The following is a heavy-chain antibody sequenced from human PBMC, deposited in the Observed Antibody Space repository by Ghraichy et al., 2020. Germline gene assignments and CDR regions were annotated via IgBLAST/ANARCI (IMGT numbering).Heavy chain of an antibody. V-gene: IGHV4-34*01. Sequence: SETLSLTCAVYGGSFSGYYWSWIRQPPGKGLEWIGEINHSGSTNYNPSLKSRVTISVDTSKNQFSLKLSSVTAADTAVYYCARGENYYGSGSYYNYWGQGTLVTVSS. CDR3: ARGENYYGSGSYYNY. CDR1: GGSFSGYY. CDR2: INHSGST. J-gene: IGHJ4*02. D-gene: IGHD3-10*01.